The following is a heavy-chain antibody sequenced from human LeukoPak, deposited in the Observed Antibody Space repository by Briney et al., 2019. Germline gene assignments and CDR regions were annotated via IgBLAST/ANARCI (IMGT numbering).Heavy chain of an antibody. J-gene: IGHJ4*02. V-gene: IGHV5-51*01. Sequence: GESLKISCKGSGYIFTNNWIGWVRQMPGKGLECMGIIYPGDSDTRYSPSFEGQVTISVDKSISTAYLQWSSLKASDTDMYYCARQTRDGSGSRGYSFDFWGQGTLVTVSS. CDR2: IYPGDSDT. CDR1: GYIFTNNW. CDR3: ARQTRDGSGSRGYSFDF. D-gene: IGHD3-10*01.